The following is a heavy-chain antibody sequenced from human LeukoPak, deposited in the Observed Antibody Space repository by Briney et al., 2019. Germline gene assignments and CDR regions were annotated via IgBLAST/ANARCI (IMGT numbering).Heavy chain of an antibody. CDR1: GYTFTSYG. D-gene: IGHD3-10*02. CDR3: ARARGASGALTMFCYYGMDV. J-gene: IGHJ6*02. Sequence: GASVKVSCKASGYTFTSYGISWVRQAPGQGLEWMGRIIPILGIANYAQKFQGRVTITADKSTSTAYMELSSLRSEDTAVYYCARARGASGALTMFCYYGMDVWGQGTTVTVSS. V-gene: IGHV1-69*04. CDR2: IIPILGIA.